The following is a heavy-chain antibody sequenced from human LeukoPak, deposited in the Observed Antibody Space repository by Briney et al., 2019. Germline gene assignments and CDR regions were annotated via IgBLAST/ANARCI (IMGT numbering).Heavy chain of an antibody. V-gene: IGHV3-48*03. D-gene: IGHD6-13*01. CDR1: GFTFSSYE. CDR3: AREYSSSWY. CDR2: ISSSGSTI. Sequence: GGSLRLSCAASGFTFSSYEMNWVRQAPGKGLEWVSYISSSGSTIYYADSVEGRFTISRDNAKNSLYLQMNSLRAEDTAVYYCAREYSSSWYWGQGTLVTVSS. J-gene: IGHJ4*02.